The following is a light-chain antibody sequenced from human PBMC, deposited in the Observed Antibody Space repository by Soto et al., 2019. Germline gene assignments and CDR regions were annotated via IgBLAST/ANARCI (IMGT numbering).Light chain of an antibody. V-gene: IGKV1-5*01. CDR1: QSINRW. J-gene: IGKJ5*01. CDR3: QQYGSYWT. CDR2: DAS. Sequence: IQMTQSPSTLSASIGDTVTITCRASQSINRWLAWYQQKPGEAPKLLIYDASSLESGVPSRFSGTGSGTEFTLIISSLQPGDFATYYCQQYGSYWTFGQGKRREIK.